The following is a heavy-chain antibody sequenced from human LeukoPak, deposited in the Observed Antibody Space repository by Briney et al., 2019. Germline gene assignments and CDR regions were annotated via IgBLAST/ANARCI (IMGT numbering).Heavy chain of an antibody. V-gene: IGHV4-31*03. CDR1: GGSISSGGYY. D-gene: IGHD3-10*01. CDR2: IYYSGST. Sequence: PSETLSLTCTVSGGSISSGGYYWSWIRQHPGKGLEWIGYIYYSGSTYYNPSLKSRVTISVDTSKNQFSLKLSSVTAADTAVYYCARVRLVRGHCYMDVWGKGTTVTVSS. CDR3: ARVRLVRGHCYMDV. J-gene: IGHJ6*03.